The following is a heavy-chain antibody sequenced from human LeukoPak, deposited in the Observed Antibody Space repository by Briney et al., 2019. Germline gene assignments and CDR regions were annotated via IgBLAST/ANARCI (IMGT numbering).Heavy chain of an antibody. J-gene: IGHJ6*03. CDR3: ARGGDCSSTSCYGPGYYYYYMDV. D-gene: IGHD2-2*01. CDR2: INWNGGST. CDR1: GFTFSSYA. V-gene: IGHV3-20*04. Sequence: PGGSLRLSCAASGFTFSSYAMSWVRQAPGKGLEWVSGINWNGGSTGYADSVKGRFTISRDNAKNSLYLQMNSLRAEDTALYYCARGGDCSSTSCYGPGYYYYYMDVWGKGTTVTVSS.